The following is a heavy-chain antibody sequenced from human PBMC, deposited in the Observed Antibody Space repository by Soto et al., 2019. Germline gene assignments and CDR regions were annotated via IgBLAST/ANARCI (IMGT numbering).Heavy chain of an antibody. V-gene: IGHV6-1*01. J-gene: IGHJ4*02. Sequence: QVQLQQSGPGLVKPSQTLSLTCAISGDSVSSNSAAWNWIRQSPSRGLEWLGRTYYRSKWYNDSAVSVKSRITINPDPSKNQFSLQLNSVTPEDTAVYYCARVLWVDWNYGGFYFDYWGQGTLVTVSS. CDR3: ARVLWVDWNYGGFYFDY. CDR2: TYYRSKWYN. D-gene: IGHD1-7*01. CDR1: GDSVSSNSAA.